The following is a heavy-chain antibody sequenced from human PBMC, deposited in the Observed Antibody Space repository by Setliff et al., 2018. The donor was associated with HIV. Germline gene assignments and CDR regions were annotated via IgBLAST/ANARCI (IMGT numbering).Heavy chain of an antibody. V-gene: IGHV5-51*03. J-gene: IGHJ3*02. Sequence: PGKSLKISCKGFGYKFTDYWVGWVRQMPGEGLEWMGVIYGDGSDPRYSPSFQGQVTISVDKSINTAYLRWTSLKASDTALYYCARPQYHQSSDAFDIWGQGTMVTVSS. CDR3: ARPQYHQSSDAFDI. CDR2: IYGDGSDP. CDR1: GYKFTDYW.